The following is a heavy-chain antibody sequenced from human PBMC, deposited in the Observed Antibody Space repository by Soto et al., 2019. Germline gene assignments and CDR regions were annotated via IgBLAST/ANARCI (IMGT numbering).Heavy chain of an antibody. CDR3: ARDLRRYYYYGMDV. V-gene: IGHV3-33*01. CDR2: IWYDGSNK. J-gene: IGHJ6*02. Sequence: GGSLRLSCAASGFTFSSYGMHWVRQAPGKGLEWVAVIWYDGSNKYYADSVKGRFTISRDNSKNTLYLQMNSLRAEDTAVYYCARDLRRYYYYGMDVWGQGTTVTVSS. CDR1: GFTFSSYG.